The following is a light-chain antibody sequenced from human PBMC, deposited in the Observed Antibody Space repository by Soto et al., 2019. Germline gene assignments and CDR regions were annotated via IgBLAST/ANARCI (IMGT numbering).Light chain of an antibody. CDR2: GAS. CDR1: QSVSRR. J-gene: IGKJ5*01. CDR3: QQYGGSPFT. Sequence: VLTQSPGTLSLSPGGRATLSCRASQSVSRRLAWYQQRPGQSPRLLISGASMRASGVPVRFIGSGSGTDFTLTITRLEPEDFAVYYCQQYGGSPFTFGLGTRLDIK. V-gene: IGKV3-20*01.